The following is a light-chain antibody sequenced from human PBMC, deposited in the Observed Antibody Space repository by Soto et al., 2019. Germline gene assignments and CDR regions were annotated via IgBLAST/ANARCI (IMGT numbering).Light chain of an antibody. V-gene: IGLV1-47*01. CDR1: TSNIGSSY. CDR3: AAWDDSLSCVV. CDR2: GNN. Sequence: QSVLTQPPSASGTPGQRITISCSGGTSNIGSSYVDWYQQLPGLAPKLLIFGNNQRPSGVTDRFSGSKSGTSASLAISGLRYEDEADYYCAAWDDSLSCVVFGGGTKLTVL. J-gene: IGLJ2*01.